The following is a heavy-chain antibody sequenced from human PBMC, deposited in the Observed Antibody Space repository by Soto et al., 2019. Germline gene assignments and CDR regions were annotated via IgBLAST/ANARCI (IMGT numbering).Heavy chain of an antibody. CDR2: IYHSGST. V-gene: IGHV4-4*02. CDR1: GGSISSSNW. J-gene: IGHJ6*02. Sequence: SETLSLTCAVSGGSISSSNWWSWVRQPPGKGLEWIGEIYHSGSTNYNPSLKSRVTISVDKSKNQFSLKLSSVTAADTAVYYCARGYVSYYYGSGSYYNLHYYYYYGMDVWGQGTTVTVSS. CDR3: ARGYVSYYYGSGSYYNLHYYYYYGMDV. D-gene: IGHD3-10*01.